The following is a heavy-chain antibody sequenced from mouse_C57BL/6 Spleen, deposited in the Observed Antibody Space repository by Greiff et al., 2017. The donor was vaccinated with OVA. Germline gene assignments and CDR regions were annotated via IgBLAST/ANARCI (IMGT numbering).Heavy chain of an antibody. J-gene: IGHJ2*01. V-gene: IGHV1-54*01. CDR3: ARSDYGKGY. Sequence: QVQLQQSGAELVRPGTSVKVSCKASGYAFTNYLLEWVKQRPGQGLEWIGVINPGSGGTNYNEKFKGKATLTADTSSSTAYMQLSSLTSEDSAVYVCARSDYGKGYWGQGTTLTVSS. CDR1: GYAFTNYL. D-gene: IGHD2-1*01. CDR2: INPGSGGT.